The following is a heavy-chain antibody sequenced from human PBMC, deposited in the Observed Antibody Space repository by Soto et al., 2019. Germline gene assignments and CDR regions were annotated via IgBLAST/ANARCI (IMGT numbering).Heavy chain of an antibody. CDR3: ARSHWGSRFDY. CDR1: GGSISSGCYY. CDR2: IYYSGST. J-gene: IGHJ4*02. D-gene: IGHD3-16*01. Sequence: QVQLQESGPGLVKPSQTLSLTCTVSGGSISSGCYYWSWIRQHPGKGLEWIGYIYYSGSTYYNPSLKSRVTISVDTSKNQFSLKLSSVTVADTAVYYCARSHWGSRFDYWGQGTLVTVSS. V-gene: IGHV4-31*03.